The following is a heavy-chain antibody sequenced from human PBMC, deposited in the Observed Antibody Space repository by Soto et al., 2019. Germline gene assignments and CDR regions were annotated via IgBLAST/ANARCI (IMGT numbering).Heavy chain of an antibody. CDR1: GGSISSYS. J-gene: IGHJ5*02. CDR3: ARDTLGTNSFDP. CDR2: IYYSGST. V-gene: IGHV4-59*01. Sequence: SETLSLTCTVSGGSISSYSWSWIRQPPGKGLEWIGYIYYSGSTNYNPSLKSRVTISVDTSKNQFSLKLSSVTAADTAVYYCARDTLGTNSFDPWGQGTLVTVSS.